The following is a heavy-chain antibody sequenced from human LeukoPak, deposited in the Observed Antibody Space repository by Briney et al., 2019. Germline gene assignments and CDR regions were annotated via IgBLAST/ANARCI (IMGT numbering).Heavy chain of an antibody. J-gene: IGHJ4*02. V-gene: IGHV4-39*07. D-gene: IGHD1-26*01. Sequence: SETLSLTCTVSGASISGSIYYWGWIRQPPGKGLEWIGSIFYSGSTYYNPSLKSRVTISVDTSKNQFSLKLSSVTAADTAVYYCARAAYSGSYYGLHFDYWGQGTLVTVSS. CDR1: GASISGSIYY. CDR2: IFYSGST. CDR3: ARAAYSGSYYGLHFDY.